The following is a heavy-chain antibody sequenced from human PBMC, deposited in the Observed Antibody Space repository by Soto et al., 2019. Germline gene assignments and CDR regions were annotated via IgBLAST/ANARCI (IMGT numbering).Heavy chain of an antibody. CDR2: ISYDGSNK. Sequence: GGSLRLSCAASGFTFSSYAMHWVRQAPGKGLEWVAVISYDGSNKYYADSVKGRFTISRDNSKNTLYLQMNSLRAEDTAVYYCAKDGYCISTSCYASYYYYGMDVWGQGTTVTVSS. CDR3: AKDGYCISTSCYASYYYYGMDV. D-gene: IGHD2-2*03. CDR1: GFTFSSYA. V-gene: IGHV3-30*04. J-gene: IGHJ6*02.